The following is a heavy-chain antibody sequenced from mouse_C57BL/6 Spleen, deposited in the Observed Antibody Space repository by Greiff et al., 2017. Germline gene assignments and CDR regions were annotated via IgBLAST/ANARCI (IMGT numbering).Heavy chain of an antibody. J-gene: IGHJ1*03. CDR1: GYTFTSYW. CDR3: ARTGKGYWYFDV. CDR2: IDPSDSYT. D-gene: IGHD4-1*01. Sequence: QVQLQQSGAELVKPGASVKLSCKASGYTFTSYWMQWVKQRPGQGLEWIGEIDPSDSYTNYNQKFKGKATLTVDTSSSTAYMQLSSLTSEDSAVYYCARTGKGYWYFDVWGTGTTVTVSS. V-gene: IGHV1-50*01.